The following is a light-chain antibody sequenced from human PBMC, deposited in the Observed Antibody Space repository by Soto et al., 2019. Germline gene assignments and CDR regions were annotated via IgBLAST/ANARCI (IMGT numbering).Light chain of an antibody. J-gene: IGKJ2*01. Sequence: DIVMTQSPDSLAVSLGERVTINCKSSQSVLSSSNNKNYLAWYQQKPGQPPKLLIHWASTRESGVPDRFSDNGSGTDFTLTISSLQAEDVAVYYCQQYYSTRTFGQGTKLEIK. CDR3: QQYYSTRT. V-gene: IGKV4-1*01. CDR1: QSVLSSSNNKNY. CDR2: WAS.